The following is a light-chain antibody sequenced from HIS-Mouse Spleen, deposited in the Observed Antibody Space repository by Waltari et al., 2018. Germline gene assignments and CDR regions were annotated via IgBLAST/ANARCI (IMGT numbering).Light chain of an antibody. CDR3: QQYNSYIFT. CDR1: PSISSW. CDR2: KAS. Sequence: DIQMTQSPSTLSASVGDRVTITCRASPSISSWLAWYQQKPGKAPKRLIYKASSLESGVPSRFSGSGSGTEFTLTISSLQPDDFATYYCQQYNSYIFTFGPGTKVDIK. J-gene: IGKJ3*01. V-gene: IGKV1-5*03.